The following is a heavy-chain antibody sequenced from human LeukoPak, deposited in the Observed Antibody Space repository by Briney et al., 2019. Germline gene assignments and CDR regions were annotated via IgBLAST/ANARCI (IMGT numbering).Heavy chain of an antibody. Sequence: GGSLRLSCVGSGFTFRSHAMSWVRQAPEKGLEFVSGIYENGGTTYYADSVKGRFSISRDNSKNTLYLQMDSLRGEDTAVYYCAKDFRIGYSAHFDYWGQGALVTVPS. D-gene: IGHD2-21*01. V-gene: IGHV3-23*01. CDR2: IYENGGTT. J-gene: IGHJ4*02. CDR1: GFTFRSHA. CDR3: AKDFRIGYSAHFDY.